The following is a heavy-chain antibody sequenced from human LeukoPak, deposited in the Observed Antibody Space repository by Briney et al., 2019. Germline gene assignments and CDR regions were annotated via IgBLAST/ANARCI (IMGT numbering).Heavy chain of an antibody. V-gene: IGHV1-18*01. CDR1: GYTSTTYG. Sequence: ASVKVSCKASGYTSTTYGLSWVRQAPGQGIEWMGWISAYNGKTSYAQKFQGRVTMTTDTSTSTAYMELRSLSSDDTAMYYCAREGKFYDILTGYSTAANWFDPWGQGTLVTVSS. D-gene: IGHD3-9*01. CDR3: AREGKFYDILTGYSTAANWFDP. J-gene: IGHJ5*02. CDR2: ISAYNGKT.